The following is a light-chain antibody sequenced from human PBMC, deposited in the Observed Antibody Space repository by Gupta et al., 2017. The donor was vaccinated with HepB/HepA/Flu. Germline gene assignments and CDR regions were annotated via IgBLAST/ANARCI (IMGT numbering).Light chain of an antibody. CDR2: SNS. J-gene: IGLJ1*01. CDR1: NSNIGAGYD. CDR3: QSYDNSLTAYV. V-gene: IGLV1-40*01. Sequence: QSVLTPPPSVSGAPGQRVTISCTGSNSNIGAGYDVHWYQQLPGTAPKLLIFSNSNRPSGVPDRFSGSKSATSASLAITGLQAEDEADYYCQSYDNSLTAYVFGTGTKVTVL.